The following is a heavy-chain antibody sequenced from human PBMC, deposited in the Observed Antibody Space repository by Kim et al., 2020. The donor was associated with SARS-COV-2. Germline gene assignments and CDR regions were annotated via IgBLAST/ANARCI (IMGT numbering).Heavy chain of an antibody. V-gene: IGHV3-48*03. Sequence: GGSLRLSCAASGFTFSSYEMNWVRQAPGKGLEWVSYISSSGSTIYYADSVKGRFTISRDNAKNSLYLQMNSLRAEDTAVYYCAVWGSDSGYNIDYWGQGTLVTVSS. CDR3: AVWGSDSGYNIDY. CDR1: GFTFSSYE. J-gene: IGHJ4*02. D-gene: IGHD5-12*01. CDR2: ISSSGSTI.